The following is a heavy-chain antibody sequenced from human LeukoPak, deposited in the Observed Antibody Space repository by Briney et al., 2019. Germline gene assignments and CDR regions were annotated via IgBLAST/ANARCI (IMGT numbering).Heavy chain of an antibody. J-gene: IGHJ5*02. D-gene: IGHD3-9*01. CDR2: IKSKTDGGTT. CDR1: GFTFSSYA. Sequence: GGSLRLSCGASGFTFSSYAMNWVRRAPGKGLEWVGRIKSKTDGGTTDYAAPGKCNFSSARDDSRNTLYMQMHSLKTEDKAVYYCTTGFYDILGNWFDPWGQGTLVTVSS. V-gene: IGHV3-15*01. CDR3: TTGFYDILGNWFDP.